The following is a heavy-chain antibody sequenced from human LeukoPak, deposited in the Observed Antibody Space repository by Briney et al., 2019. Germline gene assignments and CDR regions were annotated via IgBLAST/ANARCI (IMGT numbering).Heavy chain of an antibody. J-gene: IGHJ5*02. V-gene: IGHV1-69*05. D-gene: IGHD3-3*01. CDR1: GGTFSSYA. CDR2: IIPIFGTA. Sequence: GASVKVSCKASGGTFSSYAISWVRQAPGQGLEWMGGIIPIFGTANYAQKFQGRVTITTNESTSTAYMELSSLRSEDTAVYYCARAILGEPPTPGFLEWFAWFDPWGQGTLVTVSS. CDR3: ARAILGEPPTPGFLEWFAWFDP.